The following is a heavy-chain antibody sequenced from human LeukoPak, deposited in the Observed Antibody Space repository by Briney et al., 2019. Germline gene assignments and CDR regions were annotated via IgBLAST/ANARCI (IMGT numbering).Heavy chain of an antibody. D-gene: IGHD2-2*01. CDR3: ASSCSSTSCSYGMDV. J-gene: IGHJ6*02. CDR2: INPNGGGT. CDR1: GYTFTGYY. V-gene: IGHV1-2*02. Sequence: GASVKVSCKASGYTFTGYYMHWVRQAPGQGLEWMGWINPNGGGTNYAQKFQGRVTMTRDTSISTAYMELSRLRSDDTAVYYCASSCSSTSCSYGMDVWGQGTTVTVSS.